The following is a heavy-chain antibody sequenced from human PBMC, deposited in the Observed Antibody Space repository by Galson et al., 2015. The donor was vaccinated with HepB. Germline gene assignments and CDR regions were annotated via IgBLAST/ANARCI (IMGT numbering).Heavy chain of an antibody. V-gene: IGHV3-11*01. D-gene: IGHD3-10*01. CDR1: GFTFSDYY. CDR2: ITWSGDTT. Sequence: SLRLSCAASGFTFSDYYMSWVRQAPGKGLEWISIITWSGDTTYHTDSVKGRFTTSRDNAKNSLSLQMNSLRVEDTAVYYCARDKSGSIDYWGQGSLVTVSS. J-gene: IGHJ4*02. CDR3: ARDKSGSIDY.